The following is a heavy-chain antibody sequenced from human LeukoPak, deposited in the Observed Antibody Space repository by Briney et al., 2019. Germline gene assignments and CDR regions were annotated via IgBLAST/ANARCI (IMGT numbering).Heavy chain of an antibody. D-gene: IGHD6-6*01. Sequence: GGSLRLSCAASGFTFSSYAMHWVRQAPGKGLEWVAVISYDGRNKYYADSVKGRFTISRDNSKNTLYLQMNSLRAEDTAVYYCARDLGGSSSPWGQGTMVTVSS. CDR2: ISYDGRNK. V-gene: IGHV3-30*04. J-gene: IGHJ3*01. CDR1: GFTFSSYA. CDR3: ARDLGGSSSP.